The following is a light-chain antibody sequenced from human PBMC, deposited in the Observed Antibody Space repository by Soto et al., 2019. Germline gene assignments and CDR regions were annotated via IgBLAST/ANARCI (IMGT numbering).Light chain of an antibody. CDR3: QVWDINTDHYV. J-gene: IGLJ1*01. Sequence: SYELTQPPSVSGAPEKTARLTCGGDNIGSKRVNWYRQKSGQAPVLVIYYDSDRPSGITERFSGSNSGNTATLTINRVEAGDEADYYCQVWDINTDHYVFGTGTKLTVL. V-gene: IGLV3-21*04. CDR1: NIGSKR. CDR2: YDS.